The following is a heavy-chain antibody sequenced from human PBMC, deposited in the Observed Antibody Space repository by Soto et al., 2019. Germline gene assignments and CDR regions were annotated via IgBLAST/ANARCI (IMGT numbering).Heavy chain of an antibody. CDR1: GFSLSTRGIT. Sequence: GPTMANPKQTLTLTRALSGFSLSTRGITFGWIRRPPGRAPEWLALSTQYSPSLQSRLTFTKDTSKNQVVLTMTNMDPVDTAPYYCTLRQDTSRGPIYWGQGIMLTVST. J-gene: IGHJ4*02. D-gene: IGHD6-13*01. CDR3: TLRQDTSRGPIY. CDR2: STQ. V-gene: IGHV2-5*01.